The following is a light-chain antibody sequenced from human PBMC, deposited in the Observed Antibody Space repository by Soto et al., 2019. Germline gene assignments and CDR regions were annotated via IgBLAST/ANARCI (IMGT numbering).Light chain of an antibody. CDR2: DVS. J-gene: IGLJ1*01. V-gene: IGLV2-14*03. Sequence: QSVLTQPASVSGSPGQSITISCTGSSSDVGAFDYVCWHQQHPCKAPKLLIFDVSSLPSGFSSRFSASKSGNTASLTISGLQAEDEADYYCSSYTTSITHVFGTGTKVTVL. CDR1: SSDVGAFDY. CDR3: SSYTTSITHV.